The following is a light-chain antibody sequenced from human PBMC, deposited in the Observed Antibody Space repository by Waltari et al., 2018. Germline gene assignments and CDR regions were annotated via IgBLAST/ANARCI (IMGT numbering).Light chain of an antibody. CDR2: LGS. CDR3: MQSLQTLWT. J-gene: IGKJ1*01. Sequence: DIVVTQSPLSLPVTPGEPASISCRSSQSLIHRNGNNYLDWYLQKPGQSPQLLIYLGSNRASGVPDRFSGSGSGTDFTLRISRVEAADVGVYYCMQSLQTLWTFGPGTKVEIK. V-gene: IGKV2-28*01. CDR1: QSLIHRNGNNY.